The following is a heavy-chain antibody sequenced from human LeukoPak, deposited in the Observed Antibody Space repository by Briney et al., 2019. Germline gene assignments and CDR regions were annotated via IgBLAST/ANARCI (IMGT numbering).Heavy chain of an antibody. CDR3: ARVRPFDYYDSSGYYYNFDY. CDR2: ISAYNGNT. CDR1: GYTFTSYG. Sequence: GASVKVSCKASGYTFTSYGISWVRQAPGQGLEWMGWISAYNGNTNYAQKLQGRVTMTTDTSTSTAYMELRSLRSDDTAVYYCARVRPFDYYDSSGYYYNFDYWGQGTLVTVSS. D-gene: IGHD3-22*01. J-gene: IGHJ4*02. V-gene: IGHV1-18*01.